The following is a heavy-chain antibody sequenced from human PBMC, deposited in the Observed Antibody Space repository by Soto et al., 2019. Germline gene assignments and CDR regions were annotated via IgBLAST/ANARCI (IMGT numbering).Heavy chain of an antibody. CDR1: GFTFSSYA. V-gene: IGHV3-30-3*01. CDR2: ISYDGSNK. J-gene: IGHJ4*02. CDR3: ASALIAVATFDY. D-gene: IGHD6-19*01. Sequence: QVQLVESGGGVVQPGRSLRLSCAASGFTFSSYAMHWVRQAPGKGLEWVAVISYDGSNKYYADSVKGRFTISRDNSKNPLYLQMNSLRAEDTAVYYCASALIAVATFDYWGQGTLVTVSS.